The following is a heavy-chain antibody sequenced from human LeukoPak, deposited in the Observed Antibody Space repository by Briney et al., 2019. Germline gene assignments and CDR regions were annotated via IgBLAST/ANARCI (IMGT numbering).Heavy chain of an antibody. Sequence: PGGSLRLSCAPSIGFTLRNYAIHWVRQAPGKGLEWVAVISIDGSRQHYADFLVGRFTISRDNSKNTVSLQMSSLRTGDTAVYFCAREQGGSGWSGFDYWGQGTLVTVSS. CDR2: ISIDGSRQ. V-gene: IGHV3-30*15. D-gene: IGHD6-19*01. CDR1: GFTLRNYA. CDR3: AREQGGSGWSGFDY. J-gene: IGHJ4*02.